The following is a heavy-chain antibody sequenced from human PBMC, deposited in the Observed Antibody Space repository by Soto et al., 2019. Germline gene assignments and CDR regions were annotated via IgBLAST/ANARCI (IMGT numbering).Heavy chain of an antibody. D-gene: IGHD3-10*01. CDR2: ISAYNGNT. J-gene: IGHJ6*02. Sequence: GASVKGSCKASGYTFTSYGISWVRQAPGQGLEWMGWISAYNGNTNYAQKLQGRVTMTTDTSTSTAYMELRSLRSDDTAVYYCARDRGYYGSGIDYGMDVWGQGTTVTVSS. CDR1: GYTFTSYG. CDR3: ARDRGYYGSGIDYGMDV. V-gene: IGHV1-18*04.